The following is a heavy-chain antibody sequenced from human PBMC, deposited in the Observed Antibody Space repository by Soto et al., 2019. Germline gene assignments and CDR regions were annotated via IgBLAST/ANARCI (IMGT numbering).Heavy chain of an antibody. CDR2: ISWNSGST. CDR3: ARSVRSGSFPYYYAMDV. CDR1: GFTFDDYA. J-gene: IGHJ6*02. Sequence: GGSLRLSCAASGFTFDDYAMHWVRQAPGKGLEWVSGISWNSGSTSYADSVKGRFTISRDNAKNTLDLQMHGLRAEDMAVYYCARSVRSGSFPYYYAMDVWGQGTTVTVSS. V-gene: IGHV3-9*03. D-gene: IGHD3-10*01.